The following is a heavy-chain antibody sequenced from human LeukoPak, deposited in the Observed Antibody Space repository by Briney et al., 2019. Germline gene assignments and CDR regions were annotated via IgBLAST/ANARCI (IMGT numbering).Heavy chain of an antibody. CDR3: ARQGSGIAAAEFDY. V-gene: IGHV5-51*01. D-gene: IGHD6-13*01. Sequence: GESLKISRKGSGYSSTSYWTGWVRQMPAKGREWRGSIYPGDSDTRYSPSFQGQVTISADKSISTASLQWSSLKASDTAMYDCARQGSGIAAAEFDYWGQGTLVTVSS. CDR1: GYSSTSYW. J-gene: IGHJ4*02. CDR2: IYPGDSDT.